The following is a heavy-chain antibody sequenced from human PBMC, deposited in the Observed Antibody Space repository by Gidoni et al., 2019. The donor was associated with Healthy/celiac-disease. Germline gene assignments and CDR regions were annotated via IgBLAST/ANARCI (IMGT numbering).Heavy chain of an antibody. V-gene: IGHV4-34*01. CDR1: GGSFSGCY. CDR3: ARGRLHYYYYYGMDV. Sequence: QVQLQQWGAGLLTPSETLSLTCAVYGGSFSGCYWSWIRQPPGKGMEWIGEINHSGSNNYNPSLKSRVTIAVDTSKNQFSLKLSSVTAADTAVYYCARGRLHYYYYYGMDVWGQGTTVTVSS. D-gene: IGHD2-15*01. CDR2: INHSGSN. J-gene: IGHJ6*02.